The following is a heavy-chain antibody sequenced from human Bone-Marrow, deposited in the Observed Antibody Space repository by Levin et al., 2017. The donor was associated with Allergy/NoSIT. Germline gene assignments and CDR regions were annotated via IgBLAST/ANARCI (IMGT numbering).Heavy chain of an antibody. CDR2: ISYDGSNK. D-gene: IGHD6-19*01. Sequence: GGSLRLSCAASGFTFSSYGMHWVRQAPGKGLEWVAVISYDGSNKYYADSVKGRFTISRDNSKNTLYLQMNSLRAEDTAVYYCAKETPNVRIAVAGRSPRKYFQHWGQGTLVTVSS. CDR1: GFTFSSYG. V-gene: IGHV3-30*18. J-gene: IGHJ1*01. CDR3: AKETPNVRIAVAGRSPRKYFQH.